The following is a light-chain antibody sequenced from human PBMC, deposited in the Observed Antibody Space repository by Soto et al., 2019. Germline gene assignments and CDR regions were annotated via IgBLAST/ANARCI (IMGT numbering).Light chain of an antibody. Sequence: QMTQSPSSLSASVGDRVTITCRASQSISSYLNWYQQKPGKAPKLLIYAASSLQSGVPSRFSGSGSGTDFTLTISSLQPEDFATYYCQQSYSTPSTFGQGTRLEIK. CDR3: QQSYSTPST. CDR2: AAS. CDR1: QSISSY. V-gene: IGKV1-39*01. J-gene: IGKJ5*01.